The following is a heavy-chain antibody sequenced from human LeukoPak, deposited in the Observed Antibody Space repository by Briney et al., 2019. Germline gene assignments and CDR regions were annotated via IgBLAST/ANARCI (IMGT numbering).Heavy chain of an antibody. J-gene: IGHJ6*02. CDR1: GGSISSYY. CDR2: IYYSGST. V-gene: IGHV4-59*01. CDR3: ARDPPHYYGMDV. Sequence: SETLSLACTVSGGSISSYYWSWIRQPPGKGLEWIGYIYYSGSTNYNPSLKSRVTISVDTSKNQFSLKLSSVTAADTAVYYCARDPPHYYGMDVWGQGTTVTVSS.